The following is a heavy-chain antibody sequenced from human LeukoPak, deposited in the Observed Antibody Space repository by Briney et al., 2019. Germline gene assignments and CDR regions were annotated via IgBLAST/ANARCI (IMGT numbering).Heavy chain of an antibody. V-gene: IGHV3-49*04. Sequence: AGGSLRLSCAASGFTFSTNAMAWVRQAPGKGLEWVGFIRSKAYGGTTQYAASVKGRFTISRDDSKSIAYLQMNSLKTEDTAVYFCTRVRSGNDFDYWGQGTLVTVSS. CDR2: IRSKAYGGTT. CDR3: TRVRSGNDFDY. J-gene: IGHJ4*02. CDR1: GFTFSTNA. D-gene: IGHD3-10*01.